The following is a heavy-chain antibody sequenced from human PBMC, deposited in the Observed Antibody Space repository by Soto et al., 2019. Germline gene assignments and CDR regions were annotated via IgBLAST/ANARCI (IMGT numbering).Heavy chain of an antibody. Sequence: QVQLVESGGGVVQPGRSLRLSCAASGFTFSSYGMHWVRQAPGKGLEWVAVISYDGSNKYYADSVKGRFTISRDNSKNTLYLQMNSLRAEDTAVYYCAKFGEQWPFDYWGQGTLVTVSS. V-gene: IGHV3-30*18. D-gene: IGHD3-10*01. J-gene: IGHJ4*02. CDR2: ISYDGSNK. CDR1: GFTFSSYG. CDR3: AKFGEQWPFDY.